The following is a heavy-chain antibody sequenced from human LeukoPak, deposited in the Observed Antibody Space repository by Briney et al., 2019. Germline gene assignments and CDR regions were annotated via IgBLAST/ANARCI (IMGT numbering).Heavy chain of an antibody. Sequence: ASVKVSCKASGFTFTGYYIHWVRQAPGQGLEWMGWVNPNSGGTNYAQMFQGRVTMTRDTSINTAYMELRGLRSDDTAVYYCARDSYGGNWSLGYWGQGTLVTVSS. D-gene: IGHD4-23*01. CDR1: GFTFTGYY. V-gene: IGHV1-2*02. J-gene: IGHJ4*02. CDR2: VNPNSGGT. CDR3: ARDSYGGNWSLGY.